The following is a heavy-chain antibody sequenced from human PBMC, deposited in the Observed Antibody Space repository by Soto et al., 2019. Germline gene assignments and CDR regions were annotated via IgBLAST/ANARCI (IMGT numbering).Heavy chain of an antibody. J-gene: IGHJ4*02. CDR2: VGVSGATT. Sequence: GGSLRLSCAASGFTFSSYAMSWVRQAPGKGLEWVSTVGVSGATTYYTDSVKGRFTISRDNSNNTLFLQMHSLRAEDTAIYYCAKFRAGLGSQTDYWGQGTLVTVSS. CDR3: AKFRAGLGSQTDY. D-gene: IGHD3-10*01. V-gene: IGHV3-23*01. CDR1: GFTFSSYA.